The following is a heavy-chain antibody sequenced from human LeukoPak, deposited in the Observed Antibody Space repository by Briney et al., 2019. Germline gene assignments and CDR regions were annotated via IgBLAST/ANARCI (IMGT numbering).Heavy chain of an antibody. D-gene: IGHD6-13*01. J-gene: IGHJ4*02. CDR3: ASLSSSSWFDY. V-gene: IGHV4-59*08. CDR2: IYHSGST. Sequence: SETLSLTCTVSGGSISSYYWSWIRQPPGKGLEWIGYIYHSGSTNYNPSLKSRVTISVDTSKNQFSLKLSSVTAADTAVYYCASLSSSSWFDYWGQGTLVTVSS. CDR1: GGSISSYY.